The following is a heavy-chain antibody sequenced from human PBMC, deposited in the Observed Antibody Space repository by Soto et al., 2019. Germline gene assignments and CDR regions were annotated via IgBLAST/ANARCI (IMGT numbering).Heavy chain of an antibody. CDR1: GFTFSSYG. J-gene: IGHJ4*02. CDR3: ARWFGAFDY. Sequence: QVQLVESGGGVVQPGRSLRLSCAASGFTFSSYGMHWVRQAPGKGLEWVAVISYDGSNKYYADSVKGRFTISRDNSKNSRYLQMSGLRAEATAVYYCARWFGAFDYWGQGTLVTVSS. D-gene: IGHD3-10*01. CDR2: ISYDGSNK. V-gene: IGHV3-30*03.